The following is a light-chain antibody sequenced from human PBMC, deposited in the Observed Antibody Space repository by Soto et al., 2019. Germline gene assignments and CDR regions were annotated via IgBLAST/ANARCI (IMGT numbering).Light chain of an antibody. J-gene: IGKJ1*01. Sequence: DIQMTQSPSSLSASVGDRVTITCRASQNVDSYLNWYQQRPGKAPKLLIHDASSLQSGVSSRFSGRGSGTDFALTINSLQPEDIATIYCQQTYTTPWTFGQGTKVDIK. V-gene: IGKV1-39*01. CDR3: QQTYTTPWT. CDR2: DAS. CDR1: QNVDSY.